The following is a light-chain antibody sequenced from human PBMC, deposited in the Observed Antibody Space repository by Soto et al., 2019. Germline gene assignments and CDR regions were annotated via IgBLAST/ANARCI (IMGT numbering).Light chain of an antibody. J-gene: IGKJ5*01. Sequence: EIVLTPSPGTLSLSPGERATLSCRASQSVSSSYLAWYQQKPGQAPRLLTYGASNRATGIPARFSGSGSGTDFTLTISSLEPEDFAVYYCQQRGSWPRITFGQGTRLE. CDR2: GAS. CDR1: QSVSSSY. CDR3: QQRGSWPRIT. V-gene: IGKV3-20*01.